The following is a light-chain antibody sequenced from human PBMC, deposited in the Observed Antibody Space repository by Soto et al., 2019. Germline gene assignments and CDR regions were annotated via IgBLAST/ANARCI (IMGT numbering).Light chain of an antibody. J-gene: IGKJ2*01. CDR2: GAS. V-gene: IGKV3-20*01. Sequence: EIVLTQSPGTLSLSPGERATLSCRASQSVSSSYLAWFQQKLGQAPRLLIYGASTRATGIPDRFSGSGSGTDFTLTISRLEPEDFAVYYCQQYGSSPYTFGQGSKLESK. CDR1: QSVSSSY. CDR3: QQYGSSPYT.